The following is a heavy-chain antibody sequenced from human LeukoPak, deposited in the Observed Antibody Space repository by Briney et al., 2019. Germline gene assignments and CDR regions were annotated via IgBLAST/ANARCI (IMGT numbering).Heavy chain of an antibody. J-gene: IGHJ4*02. CDR3: AKEQTSSGYFDY. CDR2: ISGSGGST. CDR1: GFTFRSHA. Sequence: GGSLRLSCAASGFTFRSHAMSWVRQAPGKGLEWVSAISGSGGSTFYADSVKGRFTISRDNSKNTLYLQMNSLRAEDTAVYYCAKEQTSSGYFDYWGQGTLVTVSS. V-gene: IGHV3-23*01. D-gene: IGHD3-10*01.